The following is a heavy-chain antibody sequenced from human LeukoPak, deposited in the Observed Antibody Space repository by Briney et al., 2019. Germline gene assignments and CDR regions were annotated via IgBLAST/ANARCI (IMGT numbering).Heavy chain of an antibody. CDR2: IYYSGST. Sequence: SETLSLTCTFSGGSISSGGYYWSWIRQHPGKGLEWIGYIYYSGSTYYNPSLKSRVTRSVDTSKKQFSLKLSSVTAADTAVYYCARVGCSGGSCYFDYWGQGTLVTVSS. V-gene: IGHV4-31*03. D-gene: IGHD2-15*01. J-gene: IGHJ4*02. CDR1: GGSISSGGYY. CDR3: ARVGCSGGSCYFDY.